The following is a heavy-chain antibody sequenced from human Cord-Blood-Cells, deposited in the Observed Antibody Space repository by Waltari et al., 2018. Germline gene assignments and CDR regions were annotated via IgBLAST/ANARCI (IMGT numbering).Heavy chain of an antibody. V-gene: IGHV1-3*01. CDR3: ARDRDIVLVVYAIRGAFDI. D-gene: IGHD2-8*02. CDR2: INAGNGNT. Sequence: QVQLVQSGAEVKKPGASVKVSCKASGYTFTSYAMHWVRQAPGQRLEWMGWINAGNGNTKYSQKFQGRVTITRDTSASTAYMELSSLRSEDTAVYYCARDRDIVLVVYAIRGAFDIWGQGTMVTVSS. CDR1: GYTFTSYA. J-gene: IGHJ3*02.